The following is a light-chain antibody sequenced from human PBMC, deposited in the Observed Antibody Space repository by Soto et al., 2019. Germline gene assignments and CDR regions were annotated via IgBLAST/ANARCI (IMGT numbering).Light chain of an antibody. CDR2: KAS. J-gene: IGKJ1*01. CDR3: QQYNDKWT. Sequence: DIQMTQSPSTLSASVGDRVTLTFRASQSISSWLAWYQQKPGKAPNLLIYKASSLQSGVPSRFSGSGSGTEFTLTISSLQPDDCGTYYCQQYNDKWTFGQGTKVDIK. V-gene: IGKV1-5*03. CDR1: QSISSW.